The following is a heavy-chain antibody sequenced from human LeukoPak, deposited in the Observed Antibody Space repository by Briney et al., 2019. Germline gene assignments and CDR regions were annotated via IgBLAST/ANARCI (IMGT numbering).Heavy chain of an antibody. J-gene: IGHJ5*02. D-gene: IGHD2-21*02. CDR2: ISPYDSDT. CDR3: ARDYCTRGGDCYKEDLFDP. CDR1: GYTFGIYA. Sequence: SVKLTCKSSGYTFGIYAISWIRQPPGQGLEWMAWISPYDSDTNYAQKFEGRVTMTTETSTNTAYMELRSLRSDDTAIYYCARDYCTRGGDCYKEDLFDPWGQGTLVTVSA. V-gene: IGHV1-18*01.